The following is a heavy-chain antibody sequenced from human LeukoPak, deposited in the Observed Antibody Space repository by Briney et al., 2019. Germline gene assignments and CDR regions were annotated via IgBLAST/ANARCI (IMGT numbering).Heavy chain of an antibody. CDR3: ARAIDYYDSIYSDY. Sequence: SETLSLTCAVSGGSISSGGYSWSWIRQPPGKGLEWIGYIYHSGSTYYNPSLKSRVTISVDRSKNQFSLKLSSVTAADTAVYYCARAIDYYDSIYSDYWGQGTLVTVSS. V-gene: IGHV4-30-2*01. D-gene: IGHD3-22*01. J-gene: IGHJ4*02. CDR1: GGSISSGGYS. CDR2: IYHSGST.